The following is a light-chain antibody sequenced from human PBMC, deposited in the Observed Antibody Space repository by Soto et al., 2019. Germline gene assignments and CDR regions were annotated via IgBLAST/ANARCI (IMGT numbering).Light chain of an antibody. J-gene: IGKJ1*01. CDR2: AAS. CDR1: QGIRND. V-gene: IGKV1-39*01. Sequence: IQMTQSPSSLSASVGDRVTITCRASQGIRNDLGWYQQKPGKAPKLLIYAASSLQSGVPSRFSGSGSETDFTLSISSLQPEDFATYSCQQSYSTTWTFGQGTKVDIK. CDR3: QQSYSTTWT.